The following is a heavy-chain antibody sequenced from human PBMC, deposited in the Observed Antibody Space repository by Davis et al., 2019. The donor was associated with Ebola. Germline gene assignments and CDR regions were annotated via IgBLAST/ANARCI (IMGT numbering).Heavy chain of an antibody. CDR3: ARGWLRGAFDI. D-gene: IGHD5-24*01. CDR1: GDSVSSGG. CDR2: TYYNSKWYN. J-gene: IGHJ3*02. Sequence: HSQTLSLTCAISGDSVSSGGWNWIRQSPSRVLEWLGRTYYNSKWYNDYAVSVKSRTTINPDTSKNLLSLHLNSVTPEDTAGYYCARGWLRGAFDIWGQGTMVTVSP. V-gene: IGHV6-1*01.